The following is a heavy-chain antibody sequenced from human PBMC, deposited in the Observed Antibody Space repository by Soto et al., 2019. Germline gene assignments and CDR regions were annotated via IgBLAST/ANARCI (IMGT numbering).Heavy chain of an antibody. CDR2: INSNSGGT. V-gene: IGHV1-2*02. Sequence: ASVKVSCKASGYTFTGYYIHWVRQAPGQGLEWMGWINSNSGGTNYAQKFQGRVTMTRDTSIRTAYMELSRLSSDDTAVYYCAGDTYYDTWSGYLRPPYYFDYWGQGTLVTVSS. J-gene: IGHJ4*02. CDR1: GYTFTGYY. CDR3: AGDTYYDTWSGYLRPPYYFDY. D-gene: IGHD3-3*01.